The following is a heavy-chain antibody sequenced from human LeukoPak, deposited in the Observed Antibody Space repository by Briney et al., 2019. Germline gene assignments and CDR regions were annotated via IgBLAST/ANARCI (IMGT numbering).Heavy chain of an antibody. J-gene: IGHJ4*02. CDR3: ARGRYSSSWYEGSRDY. Sequence: GGSLRLSCAASGFTFSSYSMNWVRQAPGKGPEWVSYISSSSSTIYYADSVKGRFTISRDNAKNSLYLQMNSLRAEDTAVYYCARGRYSSSWYEGSRDYWGQGTLVTVSS. CDR1: GFTFSSYS. D-gene: IGHD6-13*01. CDR2: ISSSSSTI. V-gene: IGHV3-48*01.